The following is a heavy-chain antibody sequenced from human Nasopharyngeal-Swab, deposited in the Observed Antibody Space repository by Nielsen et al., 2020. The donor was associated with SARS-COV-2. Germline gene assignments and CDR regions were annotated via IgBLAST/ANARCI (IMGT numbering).Heavy chain of an antibody. CDR3: VREFEATGATYLDY. CDR1: GFAFTDYS. V-gene: IGHV3-48*02. CDR2: ITSSSSTR. Sequence: GGSLRLSCAASGFAFTDYSMDWVRQAPGKGLELVSYITSSSSTRYYADSVKGRFTVSRDNAKNSLYLQMSSLRDEDTAVYYCVREFEATGATYLDYWGLGTLVTVSS. D-gene: IGHD1-26*01. J-gene: IGHJ4*02.